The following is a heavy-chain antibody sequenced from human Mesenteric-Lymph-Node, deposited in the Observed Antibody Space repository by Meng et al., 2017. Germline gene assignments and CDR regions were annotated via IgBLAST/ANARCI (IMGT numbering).Heavy chain of an antibody. CDR3: ARGQKGYFDL. Sequence: QLQLQESDSGLVKPSQTLSLTCAVPGGSISSSNYYWSWIRQPPGKGLEWSGHIYNSGSTYYNPSLKSRITISVGTSKNQFSLKLSSVTAADTAVYYCARGQKGYFDLWGRGTLVTVSS. J-gene: IGHJ2*01. V-gene: IGHV4-30-4*01. CDR2: IYNSGST. CDR1: GGSISSSNYY.